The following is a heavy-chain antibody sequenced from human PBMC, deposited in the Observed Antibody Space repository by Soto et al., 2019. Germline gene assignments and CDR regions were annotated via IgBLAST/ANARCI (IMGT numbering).Heavy chain of an antibody. V-gene: IGHV3-30*18. CDR2: ISYDGSNK. D-gene: IGHD3-3*01. CDR1: GFTFSSYG. J-gene: IGHJ6*02. CDR3: AKDVLRFLEWLAFYGLDV. Sequence: GGSLRLSCAASGFTFSSYGMHWVRQAPGKGLEWVAVISYDGSNKYYADSVKGRFTISRDNSKNTLYLQMNSLRAEDTAVYYCAKDVLRFLEWLAFYGLDVWGQGTSVTVS.